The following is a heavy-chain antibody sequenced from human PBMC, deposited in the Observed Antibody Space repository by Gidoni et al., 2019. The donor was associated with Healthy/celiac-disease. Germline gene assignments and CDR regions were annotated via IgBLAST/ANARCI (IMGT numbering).Heavy chain of an antibody. CDR2: INHSGST. V-gene: IGHV4-34*01. D-gene: IGHD6-6*01. CDR1: GGSFSGYY. J-gene: IGHJ6*02. CDR3: ATRGSSPNYYYYGMDV. Sequence: QVQLQQWGAGLLKPSETLSLTCAVYGGSFSGYYWSWIRQPPGKGLEWIGEINHSGSTNYNPSLKSRVTISVDTSKNQFSLKLSSVTAADTAVYYCATRGSSPNYYYYGMDVWGQGTTVTVSS.